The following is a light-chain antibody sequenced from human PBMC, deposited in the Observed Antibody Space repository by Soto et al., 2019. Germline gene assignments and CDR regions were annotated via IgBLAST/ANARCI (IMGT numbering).Light chain of an antibody. CDR2: CAS. J-gene: IGKJ2*01. CDR3: QQYYSSPQT. CDR1: QRVLYSSNNKHY. Sequence: DIVMTQSPDSLVVSLGERATVNCRSSQRVLYSSNNKHYLAWYQQKPGQPHKLLIYCASTREAGVPDRFSVSGSGTDFTLTISSLQAEDVAVYYCQQYYSSPQTFGQWTKLEIK. V-gene: IGKV4-1*01.